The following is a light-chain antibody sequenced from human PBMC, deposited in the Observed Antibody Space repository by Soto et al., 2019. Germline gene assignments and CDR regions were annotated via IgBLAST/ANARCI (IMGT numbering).Light chain of an antibody. CDR3: SAYTTSIALYV. CDR2: DVS. V-gene: IGLV2-14*01. Sequence: RLIIYDVSNRPSGVSNRFSGSKSGSTASLTISGLQAEDEADYYCSAYTTSIALYVFGAGTKVTVL. J-gene: IGLJ1*01.